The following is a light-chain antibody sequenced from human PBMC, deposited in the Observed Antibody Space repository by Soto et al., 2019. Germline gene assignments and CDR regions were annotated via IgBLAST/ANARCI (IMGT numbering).Light chain of an antibody. V-gene: IGKV3-20*01. CDR1: QSVSSNC. Sequence: EIVLTQSPGTLSLSPGERATLSCRATQSVSSNCLAWYQQKPGQAPRLLIYGASNRATGIPDRFSGSGSGTDFTLTISRLEPEDFAVYYCQQYGSSPYTFGQGTKLEIK. CDR3: QQYGSSPYT. J-gene: IGKJ2*01. CDR2: GAS.